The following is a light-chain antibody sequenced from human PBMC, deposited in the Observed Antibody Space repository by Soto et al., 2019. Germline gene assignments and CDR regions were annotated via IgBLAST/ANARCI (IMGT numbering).Light chain of an antibody. J-gene: IGKJ4*01. CDR3: QQFNSFPLT. CDR1: QGIGSA. V-gene: IGKV1-13*02. CDR2: DAS. Sequence: AAQLTQSPSSLSASVGDRVTISCRASQGIGSALAWYQQKPGKAPNVLIYDASSLKSGVPSRFSGSGSGTDFTLTISSLQPEDFETYYCQQFNSFPLTFGGGTKVEIK.